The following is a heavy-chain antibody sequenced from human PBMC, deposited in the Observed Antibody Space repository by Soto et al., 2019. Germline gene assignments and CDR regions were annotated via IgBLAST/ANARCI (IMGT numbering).Heavy chain of an antibody. Sequence: EVQVLESGGGLVQPGGSLRLSCAASGFTFSSYAMSWVRQAPGKGLEWVSGISGSGDSTYYADSVKGRFIISRDNSKNTLYLQVNSLRAEDTAVYYCAKDSEQWLGPRPFNIWGQGTVVTVSS. D-gene: IGHD6-19*01. CDR2: ISGSGDST. V-gene: IGHV3-23*01. J-gene: IGHJ3*02. CDR3: AKDSEQWLGPRPFNI. CDR1: GFTFSSYA.